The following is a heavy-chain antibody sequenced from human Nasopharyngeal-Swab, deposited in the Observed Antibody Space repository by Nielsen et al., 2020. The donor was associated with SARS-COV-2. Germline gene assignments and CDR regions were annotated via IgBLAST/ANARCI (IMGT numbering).Heavy chain of an antibody. Sequence: SETLSLLCAVYCGSFSGYYWHWIRQPPGKGLEWIGEINHSGSTNYNPSLKSRVTISLDTSKNQFSLKLSSVTAADTAVYYCARSRYTSSWYGVRNWFDPWGQGTLVTVSS. J-gene: IGHJ5*02. V-gene: IGHV4-34*01. CDR2: INHSGST. CDR3: ARSRYTSSWYGVRNWFDP. D-gene: IGHD6-13*01. CDR1: CGSFSGYY.